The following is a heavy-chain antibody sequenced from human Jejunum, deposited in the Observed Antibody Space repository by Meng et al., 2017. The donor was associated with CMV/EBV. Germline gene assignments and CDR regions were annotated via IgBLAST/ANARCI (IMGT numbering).Heavy chain of an antibody. D-gene: IGHD3-16*01. CDR2: INPYTGDT. Sequence: APEYTFSDFYVHWVRQAPGHGLEWMGYINPYTGDTNYAQEFQGRVTMTRDTSTNTAYMELTRLRSDDTALYYCAKDGGSYLDYYFDYWGQGTLVTVSS. V-gene: IGHV1-2*02. CDR1: EYTFSDFY. J-gene: IGHJ4*02. CDR3: AKDGGSYLDYYFDY.